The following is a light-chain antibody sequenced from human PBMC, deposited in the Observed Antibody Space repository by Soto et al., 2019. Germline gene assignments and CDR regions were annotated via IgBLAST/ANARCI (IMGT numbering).Light chain of an antibody. V-gene: IGLV2-14*03. CDR2: DVN. J-gene: IGLJ2*01. Sequence: QSVLPQPASVSGSPGQSITISCTGTSSDIGAYNYVSWYQQHPGNAPKLRIYDVNIRPSGVSKRFSGSKSGNTASLTISGLQAEDEADYYCTSWTTSTTMIFGGGTKLTVL. CDR3: TSWTTSTTMI. CDR1: SSDIGAYNY.